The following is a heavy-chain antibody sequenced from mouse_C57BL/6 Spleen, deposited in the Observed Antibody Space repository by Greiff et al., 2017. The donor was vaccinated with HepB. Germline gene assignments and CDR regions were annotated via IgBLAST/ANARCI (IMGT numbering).Heavy chain of an antibody. Sequence: EVQLQQSGPVLVKPGASVKIPCKASGYTFTDYNMDWVKQSHGKSLEWIGDINPNNGGTIYNQKFKGKATLTVDKSSSTAYMELRSLTSEDTAVYYCARGLLPFAYWGQGTLVTVSA. CDR2: INPNNGGT. V-gene: IGHV1-18*01. CDR1: GYTFTDYN. CDR3: ARGLLPFAY. J-gene: IGHJ3*01. D-gene: IGHD2-3*01.